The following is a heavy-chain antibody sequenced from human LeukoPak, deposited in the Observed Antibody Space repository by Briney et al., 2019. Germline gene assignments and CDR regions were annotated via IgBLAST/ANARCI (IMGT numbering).Heavy chain of an antibody. CDR1: GGSISSYY. D-gene: IGHD3-10*01. J-gene: IGHJ4*02. CDR3: ARDVSCYNSGSRRNFDY. V-gene: IGHV4-59*12. Sequence: SETLSLTCTVSGGSISSYYWSWIRQPPGKGLEWIGYIYYSGSTNYNPSLKSRVIISVDTSKNQFSLKLSSVTAADTAVYYCARDVSCYNSGSRRNFDYWGQGTLVTVSS. CDR2: IYYSGST.